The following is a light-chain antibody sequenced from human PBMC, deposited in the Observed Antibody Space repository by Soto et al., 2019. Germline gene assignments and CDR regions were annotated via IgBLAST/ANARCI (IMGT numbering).Light chain of an antibody. J-gene: IGLJ1*01. CDR2: EVT. V-gene: IGLV2-14*01. CDR1: SSDVGIYNY. CDR3: SSYTINSTLLYV. Sequence: QSGVTQVASVSGSPGQSITISCTGTSSDVGIYNYVSWYQQHPGKAPKVLIYEVTNRPSGISNRFSGSKSGNTASLTISGLQADDEADYYCSSYTINSTLLYVFGNGTKV.